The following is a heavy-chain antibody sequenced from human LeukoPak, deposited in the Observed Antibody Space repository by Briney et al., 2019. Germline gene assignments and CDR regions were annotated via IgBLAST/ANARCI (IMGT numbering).Heavy chain of an antibody. V-gene: IGHV1-46*01. CDR1: GYTFTSYY. D-gene: IGHD3-9*01. Sequence: ASVKVSCKASGYTFTSYYMHWVRQAPGQGLEWMGIINPSGGSTSYAQKFQGRVTMTRDTSTSTVYMELSSLRSEDTAVYYCARLQMHYDILRSYYYMDVWGKGTTVTVSS. CDR3: ARLQMHYDILRSYYYMDV. J-gene: IGHJ6*03. CDR2: INPSGGST.